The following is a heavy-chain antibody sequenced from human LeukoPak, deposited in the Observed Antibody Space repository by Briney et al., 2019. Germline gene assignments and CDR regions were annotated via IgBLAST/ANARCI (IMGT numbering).Heavy chain of an antibody. D-gene: IGHD5-18*01. J-gene: IGHJ4*02. CDR1: GGTFSSYA. V-gene: IGHV1-69*01. CDR2: IIPIFGTA. Sequence: SVKVSCKASGGTFSSYAISWVRQAPGQGLEWMGGIIPIFGTANYAQKFQGRVTITADESTSTAYMELSSLRSEDTAVYYCARDRHEDTALYYFDYWGQGTLVTVSS. CDR3: ARDRHEDTALYYFDY.